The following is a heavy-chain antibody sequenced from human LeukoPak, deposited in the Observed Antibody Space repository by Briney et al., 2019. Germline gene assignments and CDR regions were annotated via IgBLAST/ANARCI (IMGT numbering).Heavy chain of an antibody. J-gene: IGHJ6*03. Sequence: GASVKVSCKASGYTFTGYYMHWVRQAPGQRLEWMGRIIPIFGTANYAQKFQGRVTITTDESTSTAYMELSSLRSEDTAVYYCAREPFIFEYGDYDAGGLAYYYYMDVWGKGTTVTVSS. V-gene: IGHV1-69*05. D-gene: IGHD4-17*01. CDR2: IIPIFGTA. CDR1: GYTFTGYY. CDR3: AREPFIFEYGDYDAGGLAYYYYMDV.